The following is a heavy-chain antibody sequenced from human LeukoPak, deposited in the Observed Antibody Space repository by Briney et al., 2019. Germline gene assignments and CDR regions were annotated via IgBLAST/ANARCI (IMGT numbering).Heavy chain of an antibody. D-gene: IGHD3-22*01. CDR3: VRGPGRGYDLEP. CDR1: AGSICNSY. CDR2: ISTGGDI. J-gene: IGHJ5*02. Sequence: SDTLSLTCAVSAGSICNSYCSWARQPPGKGLELIGYISTGGDINYSPSLRSRATMSINPSNNQLSLTLTSVTTADTAVYFCVRGPGRGYDLEPWGQGSLVTVSS. V-gene: IGHV4-4*08.